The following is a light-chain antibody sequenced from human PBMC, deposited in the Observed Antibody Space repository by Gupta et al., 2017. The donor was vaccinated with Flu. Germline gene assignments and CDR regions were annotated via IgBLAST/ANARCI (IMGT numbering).Light chain of an antibody. CDR2: SDGDGSH. J-gene: IGLJ3*02. Sequence: VNITCSLTSGYNDYAIAWHQQQPEKGPPPLMKSDGDGSHNRGDGIPDRVSGASSAAERYISISSLQAEDDYYDYCQNWDRGFHLFGGGTKVTVL. CDR3: QNWDRGFHL. CDR1: SGYNDYA. V-gene: IGLV4-69*01.